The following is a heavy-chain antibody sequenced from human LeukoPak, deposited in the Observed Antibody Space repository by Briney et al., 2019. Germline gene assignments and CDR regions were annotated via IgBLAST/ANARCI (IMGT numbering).Heavy chain of an antibody. CDR3: ARDYSSGWYWFDP. Sequence: SSETLSLTCTVSGGSISSYYWSWIRQPPGKGLEWTGYIYYSGSTNYNPSLKSRVTISVDTSKNQFSLKLSSVTAADTAVYYCARDYSSGWYWFDPWGQGTLVTVSS. CDR1: GGSISSYY. CDR2: IYYSGST. V-gene: IGHV4-59*01. J-gene: IGHJ5*02. D-gene: IGHD6-19*01.